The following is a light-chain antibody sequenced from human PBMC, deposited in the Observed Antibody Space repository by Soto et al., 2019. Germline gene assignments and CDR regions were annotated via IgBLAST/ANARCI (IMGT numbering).Light chain of an antibody. CDR1: QSVSRN. CDR3: KQYNNWPPCT. CDR2: GAS. Sequence: EIVMTQSPATLSVSPGERATLSCRASQSVSRNLAWYQQKPGQAPRLLIYGASTRATGIPARFSGSGSGTEFTLTISTLQSEDFAVYYCKQYNNWPPCTFGQGTKVEIK. J-gene: IGKJ1*01. V-gene: IGKV3-15*01.